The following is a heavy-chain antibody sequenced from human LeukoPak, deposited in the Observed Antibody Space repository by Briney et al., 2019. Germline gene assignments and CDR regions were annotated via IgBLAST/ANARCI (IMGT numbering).Heavy chain of an antibody. CDR1: GGAISSSSYY. CDR3: ARGFRSGFKYCSSTSCGNWFDP. D-gene: IGHD2-2*01. J-gene: IGHJ5*02. CDR2: IYYSGST. V-gene: IGHV4-61*05. Sequence: SETLSLTCTVSGGAISSSSYYWGWLRQPPGKGLEWIGYIYYSGSTNYNPSLKSRVTISVDTSKNQFSLKLSSVTAADTAVYYCARGFRSGFKYCSSTSCGNWFDPWGQGTLATVSS.